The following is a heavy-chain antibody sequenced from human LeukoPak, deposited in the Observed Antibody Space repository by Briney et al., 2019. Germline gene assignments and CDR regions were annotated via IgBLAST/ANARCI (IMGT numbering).Heavy chain of an antibody. D-gene: IGHD6-13*01. CDR2: IIPILGIA. V-gene: IGHV1-69*16. CDR1: GGTFSSYT. CDR3: ARGSIAAAGVIDY. Sequence: GASVKVSCKASGGTFSSYTISWVRQAPGQGLEWMGRIIPILGIANYAQKFQGRVTITTDESTSTAYMELSSLRSEDTAVYYCARGSIAAAGVIDYWGQGTLVTVSS. J-gene: IGHJ4*02.